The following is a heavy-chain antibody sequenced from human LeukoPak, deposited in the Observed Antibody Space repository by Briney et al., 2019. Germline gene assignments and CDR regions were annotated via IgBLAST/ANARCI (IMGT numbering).Heavy chain of an antibody. D-gene: IGHD6-19*01. CDR1: GLTFSSYG. Sequence: GGSLRLSCAASGLTFSSYGMHLVRQAPGKGLEWVAVIWYDGSNKYYADSVKGRFTISRDNSKNTLYLQMNSLRAEDTAVYYCAREGAFIYSSGWKSFYFDYWGQGTLVTVSS. J-gene: IGHJ4*02. CDR3: AREGAFIYSSGWKSFYFDY. CDR2: IWYDGSNK. V-gene: IGHV3-33*01.